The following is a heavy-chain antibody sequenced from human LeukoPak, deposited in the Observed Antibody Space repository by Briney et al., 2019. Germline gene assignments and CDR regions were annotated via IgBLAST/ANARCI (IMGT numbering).Heavy chain of an antibody. CDR2: INPYSGGT. D-gene: IGHD1-26*01. CDR3: ASPLHLAYSGTYYPSDY. Sequence: ASVKVSCKASGYTFTGYYMHWVRQAPGQGLEWMGWINPYSGGTYYAQKFQGRVTMTRDTSLSTAYMELNRLRSDDTAVYYCASPLHLAYSGTYYPSDYWGQGTLVTVSS. V-gene: IGHV1-2*02. J-gene: IGHJ4*02. CDR1: GYTFTGYY.